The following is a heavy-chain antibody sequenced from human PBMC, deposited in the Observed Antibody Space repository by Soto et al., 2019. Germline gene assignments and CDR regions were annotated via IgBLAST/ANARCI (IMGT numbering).Heavy chain of an antibody. V-gene: IGHV3-23*01. Sequence: LRLSCAASGFTFSSYAMSWVRQAPGKGLEWVSTISSSGPNTYYADSVKGRFTISRDNSKNTLYLQMNSLRADDTAVYYCAKDPQSSGWSYNWFDPWGQGTLVTVSS. J-gene: IGHJ5*02. CDR2: ISSSGPNT. CDR1: GFTFSSYA. CDR3: AKDPQSSGWSYNWFDP. D-gene: IGHD6-19*01.